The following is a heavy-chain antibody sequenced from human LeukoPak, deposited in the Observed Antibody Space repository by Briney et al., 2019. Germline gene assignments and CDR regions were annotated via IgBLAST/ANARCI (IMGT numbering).Heavy chain of an antibody. Sequence: GRSLRLSCAASGFTFSNAWMSWVRQAPGKGLEWVGRIKSKTDGGTTDYAAPVKGRFTISRDDSKNTLYLQMNSLKTEDTAVYYCTTDRGSSSWSTFFDYWGQGTLVTVSS. CDR2: IKSKTDGGTT. CDR1: GFTFSNAW. V-gene: IGHV3-15*01. CDR3: TTDRGSSSWSTFFDY. D-gene: IGHD6-13*01. J-gene: IGHJ4*02.